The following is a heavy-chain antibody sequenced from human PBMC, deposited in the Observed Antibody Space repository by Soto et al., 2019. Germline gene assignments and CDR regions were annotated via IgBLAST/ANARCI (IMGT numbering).Heavy chain of an antibody. CDR1: GGSISSDY. CDR3: ARLGVAATGLSYWYFDL. Sequence: QVQLQESGPGLVKPSETLSLTCTVSGGSISSDYWSWIRQSPGKGLEWIGYINYSGTNYNPSLKSRVTISLDTSKNQFPRQLYSVTAADTAVYYCARLGVAATGLSYWYFDLWGRGTLVTVSS. D-gene: IGHD6-13*01. J-gene: IGHJ2*01. CDR2: INYSGT. V-gene: IGHV4-59*08.